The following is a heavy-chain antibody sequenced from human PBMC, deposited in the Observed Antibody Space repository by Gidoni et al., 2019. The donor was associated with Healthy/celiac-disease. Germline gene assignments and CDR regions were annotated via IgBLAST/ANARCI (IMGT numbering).Heavy chain of an antibody. CDR1: AFTFDVYV. J-gene: IGHJ6*02. CDR3: ARDRIPAAMPNYYYGMDV. CDR2: INWNGGST. Sequence: EVQLVESGGGVVRPGGSLRLSCAASAFTFDVYVMSWVRQAPGKGLEWVSGINWNGGSTGYADSVKGRFTISRDNAKNSLYLQMNSLRAEDTALYYCARDRIPAAMPNYYYGMDVWGQGTTVTVSS. D-gene: IGHD2-2*01. V-gene: IGHV3-20*04.